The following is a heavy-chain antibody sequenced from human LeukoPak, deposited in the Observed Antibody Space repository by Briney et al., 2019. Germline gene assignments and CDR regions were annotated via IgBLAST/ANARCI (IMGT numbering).Heavy chain of an antibody. CDR1: GFTFSNYA. CDR2: ISGSGGST. J-gene: IGHJ6*02. Sequence: PGGSLRLSCAASGFTFSNYAMSWVRQAPGKGLEWVSAISGSGGSTYYADSVKGRFTISRDNSKNTLYLQMNSLRAEVTAVYYCAREKPYYYDSSGYAYYYYGMDVWGQGTTVTVSS. D-gene: IGHD3-22*01. CDR3: AREKPYYYDSSGYAYYYYGMDV. V-gene: IGHV3-23*01.